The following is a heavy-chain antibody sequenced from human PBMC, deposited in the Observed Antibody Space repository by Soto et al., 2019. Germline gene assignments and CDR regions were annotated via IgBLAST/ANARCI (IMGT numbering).Heavy chain of an antibody. CDR1: GYTFSSYD. Sequence: QVQLVQSGAEVKKPGASVKVSCKASGYTFSSYDINWVRQATGQGLEWMGWMKPTSGNTGYAQKFQGRVTMTRDTSISTAYLELSSLRSEYTAVYYCVSSGYCPNCVCYFRYFDYWGQGTLVTVSS. V-gene: IGHV1-8*02. CDR3: VSSGYCPNCVCYFRYFDY. CDR2: MKPTSGNT. J-gene: IGHJ4*02. D-gene: IGHD2-8*01.